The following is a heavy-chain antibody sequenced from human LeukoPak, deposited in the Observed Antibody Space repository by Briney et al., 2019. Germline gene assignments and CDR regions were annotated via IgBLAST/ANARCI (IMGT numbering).Heavy chain of an antibody. J-gene: IGHJ4*02. CDR1: GFTFSSYW. CDR3: ARDLGGSGPTPIDY. V-gene: IGHV3-74*01. D-gene: IGHD4-23*01. CDR2: VSSDGRNT. Sequence: GGSLRLSCAASGFTFSSYWMHWVRQAPGKGLVWVSRVSSDGRNTIYADSVKGRFTISRDNAMNTLYLQMNILRAEDTAVYYCARDLGGSGPTPIDYWGQGILITVSS.